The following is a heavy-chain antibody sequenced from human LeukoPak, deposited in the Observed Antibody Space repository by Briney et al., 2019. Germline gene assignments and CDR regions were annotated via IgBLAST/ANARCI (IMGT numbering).Heavy chain of an antibody. V-gene: IGHV3-23*01. CDR1: GFTFSNYA. CDR3: AKSRPPEGYYGMDV. J-gene: IGHJ6*02. CDR2: ISGSGGST. Sequence: GGSLRLSCAASGFTFSNYAMSWVRQAPGKGLEWVSAISGSGGSTYYADSVKGRFTISRDNSKNTLFLQMNSLRAEDTAVYYCAKSRPPEGYYGMDVWGQGTTVTVSS.